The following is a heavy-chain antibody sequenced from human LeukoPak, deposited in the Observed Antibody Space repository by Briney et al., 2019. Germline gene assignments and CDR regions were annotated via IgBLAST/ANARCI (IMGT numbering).Heavy chain of an antibody. D-gene: IGHD6-19*01. Sequence: ASVKVSCKASGYTFTSYGISWVRQAPGQGLELMGWISAYKGNANYAQKLQGRVTMTTDTSTSTAYMDLRSLRSDDTAVYYCARDLKRGYSSGRYSWGTGSSNDYWGPGNLVTVSS. V-gene: IGHV1-18*01. CDR2: ISAYKGNA. J-gene: IGHJ4*02. CDR3: ARDLKRGYSSGRYSWGTGSSNDY. CDR1: GYTFTSYG.